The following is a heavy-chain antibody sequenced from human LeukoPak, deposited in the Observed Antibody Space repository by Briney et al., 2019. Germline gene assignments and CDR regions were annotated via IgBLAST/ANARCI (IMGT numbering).Heavy chain of an antibody. CDR2: VSGTGTA. CDR3: ARAKELTGTSGHYSFDF. V-gene: IGHV4-4*07. J-gene: IGHJ4*02. CDR1: TGSLNSYF. Sequence: SETLSLTCTVSTGSLNSYFWTWVRQPAGKGLEWIGRVSGTGTAYSNPSLESRVIISLDTSRNQFSLKLMSVTAADTAVYYCARAKELTGTSGHYSFDFWGQGTLVSVSS. D-gene: IGHD1-7*01.